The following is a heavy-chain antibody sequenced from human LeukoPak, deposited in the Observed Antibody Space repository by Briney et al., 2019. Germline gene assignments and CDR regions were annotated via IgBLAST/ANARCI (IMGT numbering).Heavy chain of an antibody. J-gene: IGHJ4*02. Sequence: PGGSLRLSCAASGFTVSSNYMSWVRQAPGKGLEWVSVIYSGGSTYYADSVKGRFTISRDNSKNTLYLQMNSLRAEDTAVYYCARETYYDYVWGSYDYWGQGTLVTVSS. CDR2: IYSGGST. CDR1: GFTVSSNY. CDR3: ARETYYDYVWGSYDY. D-gene: IGHD3-16*01. V-gene: IGHV3-53*01.